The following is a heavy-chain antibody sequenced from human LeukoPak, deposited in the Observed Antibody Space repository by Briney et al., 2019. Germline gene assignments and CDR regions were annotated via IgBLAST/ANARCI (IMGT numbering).Heavy chain of an antibody. CDR1: GFTFSSYA. CDR3: ARVHSHCSSTSCYREYYYYGMDV. CDR2: ISYDGSNK. J-gene: IGHJ6*02. Sequence: GGSLRLSCAASGFTFSSYAMHWVRPAPGKGLEWVAVISYDGSNKYYADSVKGRFTISRDNSKNTLYLQMNSLRAEDTAVYYCARVHSHCSSTSCYREYYYYGMDVWGQGTTVTVS. V-gene: IGHV3-30-3*01. D-gene: IGHD2-2*02.